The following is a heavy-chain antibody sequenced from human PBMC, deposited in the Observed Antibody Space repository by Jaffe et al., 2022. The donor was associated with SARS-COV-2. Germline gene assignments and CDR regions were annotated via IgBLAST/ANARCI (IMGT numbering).Heavy chain of an antibody. CDR2: ISYDGSNK. D-gene: IGHD6-19*01. V-gene: IGHV3-30*04. J-gene: IGHJ4*02. Sequence: QVQLVESGGGVVQPGRSLRLSCAASGFTFSSYAMHWVRQAPGKGLEWVAVISYDGSNKYYADSVKGRFTISRDNSKNTLYLQMNSLRAEDTAVYYCARDVGWSYYFDYWGQGTLVTVSS. CDR3: ARDVGWSYYFDY. CDR1: GFTFSSYA.